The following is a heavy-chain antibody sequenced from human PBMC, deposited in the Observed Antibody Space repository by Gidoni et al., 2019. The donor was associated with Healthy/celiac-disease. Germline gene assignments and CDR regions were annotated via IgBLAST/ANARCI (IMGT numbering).Heavy chain of an antibody. D-gene: IGHD6-13*01. Sequence: QVQLQQWGAGLLKPSETLSLTCAVYGGSFSGYYWSWIRQPPGKGLEWIGEINHSGSTNYNPSLKSRVTISVDTSKNQFSLKLSSVTAADTAVYYCARGYSSSWYVWGLYYFDYWGQGTLVTVSS. CDR1: GGSFSGYY. CDR2: INHSGST. CDR3: ARGYSSSWYVWGLYYFDY. J-gene: IGHJ4*02. V-gene: IGHV4-34*01.